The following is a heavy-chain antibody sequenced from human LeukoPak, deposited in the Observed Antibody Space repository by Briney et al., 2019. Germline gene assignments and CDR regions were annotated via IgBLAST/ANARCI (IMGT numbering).Heavy chain of an antibody. CDR2: INHSGST. D-gene: IGHD1-14*01. CDR1: GGSFSGYY. V-gene: IGHV4-34*01. Sequence: SETLSLTCAVYGGSFSGYYWSWIRQPPGKGLEWIGEINHSGSTNHNPSLKSRVTISVYTSKNQFSLKLSSVTAADTAVYYCARGRRKVNWFDPWGQGTLVTVSS. J-gene: IGHJ5*02. CDR3: ARGRRKVNWFDP.